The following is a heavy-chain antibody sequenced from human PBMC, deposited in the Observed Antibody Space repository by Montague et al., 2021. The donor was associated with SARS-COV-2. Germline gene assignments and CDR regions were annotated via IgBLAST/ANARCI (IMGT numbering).Heavy chain of an antibody. CDR1: GFTFSSYA. J-gene: IGHJ4*02. D-gene: IGHD3-22*01. CDR2: ISYDGSNK. Sequence: SLRLSCAASGFTFSSYAMHWVRQAPGKGLEWVAVISYDGSNKYYVDSAKGRFTISRDNSKNTLYLQMNSLRAEDTAVYYCAREGLGNYYDSSGYYPFDYWGQGTLVTVSS. CDR3: AREGLGNYYDSSGYYPFDY. V-gene: IGHV3-30*04.